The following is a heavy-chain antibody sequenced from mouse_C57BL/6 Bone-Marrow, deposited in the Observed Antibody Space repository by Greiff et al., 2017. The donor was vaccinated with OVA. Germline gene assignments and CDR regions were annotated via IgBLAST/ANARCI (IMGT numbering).Heavy chain of an antibody. V-gene: IGHV1-39*01. CDR3: AFYYGRSYRYFDV. D-gene: IGHD1-1*01. Sequence: EVQGVESGPELVKPGASVKISCKASGYSFTDYNMNWVKQSNGKSLEWIGVINPNYGTTSYNQKFKGKATLTVDQSSSTAYMQLNSLTSEDSAVYYCAFYYGRSYRYFDVWGTGTTVTVSS. J-gene: IGHJ1*03. CDR1: GYSFTDYN. CDR2: INPNYGTT.